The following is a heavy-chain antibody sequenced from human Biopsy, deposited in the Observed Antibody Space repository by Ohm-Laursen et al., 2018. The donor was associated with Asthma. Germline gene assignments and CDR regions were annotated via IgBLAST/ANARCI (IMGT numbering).Heavy chain of an antibody. V-gene: IGHV3-11*01. D-gene: IGHD6-19*01. Sequence: SLRLSCAASGFTFIDYYMSRIRPAPGKGLEWISYINGKSNSIEYADTVKGGFTISRDNAKNSLYLQMNSLRAEDTAVYFCARDSYSSGLYDDFESWGQGTLVTVSS. CDR3: ARDSYSSGLYDDFES. J-gene: IGHJ4*02. CDR2: INGKSNSI. CDR1: GFTFIDYY.